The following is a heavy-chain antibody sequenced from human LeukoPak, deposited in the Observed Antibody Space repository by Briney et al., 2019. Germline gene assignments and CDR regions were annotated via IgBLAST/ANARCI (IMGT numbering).Heavy chain of an antibody. J-gene: IGHJ6*02. Sequence: ASVKVSCKASGYTFTGYYMHWVRQAPGQGLEWMGWINPNSGGTNYAQKFQGRVTMTRDTSISTAYMELSRLRSDDTAVYYCASLRMRGGPQHYYYGMDVWGQGTTVTVSS. V-gene: IGHV1-2*02. CDR1: GYTFTGYY. CDR3: ASLRMRGGPQHYYYGMDV. CDR2: INPNSGGT. D-gene: IGHD2-15*01.